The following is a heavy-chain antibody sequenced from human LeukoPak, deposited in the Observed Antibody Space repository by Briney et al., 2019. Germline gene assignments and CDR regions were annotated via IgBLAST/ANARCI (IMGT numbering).Heavy chain of an antibody. D-gene: IGHD3-3*01. J-gene: IGHJ6*03. CDR3: AKDREPDYDFWGGLGSHYHYYMDV. CDR1: GYTFTGYY. V-gene: IGHV1-2*02. Sequence: GASVKVSCKASGYTFTGYYMHWVRQAPGQGLEWMGWINPESGGTKYSQKFQGRVTMTRDTSISTGFMDLSRLRSDDTAVYYCAKDREPDYDFWGGLGSHYHYYMDVWGKGTTVTVSS. CDR2: INPESGGT.